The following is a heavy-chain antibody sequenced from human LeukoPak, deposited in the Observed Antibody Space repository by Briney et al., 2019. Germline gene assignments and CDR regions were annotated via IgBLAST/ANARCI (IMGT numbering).Heavy chain of an antibody. J-gene: IGHJ4*02. D-gene: IGHD4-23*01. CDR1: GGSISSGGYS. CDR3: ARGFATVVTPGY. V-gene: IGHV4-30-2*01. Sequence: PSQTLSLTCAVSGGSISSGGYSWSWIRQPPGKGLEWIGYIYHSGSTYYNPSLKSRVTISVDRSKNQFSLKLSSVTAADTAVYYCARGFATVVTPGYWGQGTLVTVSS. CDR2: IYHSGST.